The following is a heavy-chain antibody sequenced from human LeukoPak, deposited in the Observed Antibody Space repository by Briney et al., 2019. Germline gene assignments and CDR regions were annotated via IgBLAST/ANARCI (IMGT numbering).Heavy chain of an antibody. CDR3: ARHPRTFWYGSGSYLNWFDP. CDR2: INHSGST. Sequence: KSSETLSLTCAVYGGSFSGFYWSWIRQSPGKGLEWIGEINHSGSTNYNPSLKSRVTISVDTSKNQFSLKLSSVTAADTAVYYCARHPRTFWYGSGSYLNWFDPWGQGTLVTVSS. V-gene: IGHV4-34*01. D-gene: IGHD3-10*01. J-gene: IGHJ5*02. CDR1: GGSFSGFY.